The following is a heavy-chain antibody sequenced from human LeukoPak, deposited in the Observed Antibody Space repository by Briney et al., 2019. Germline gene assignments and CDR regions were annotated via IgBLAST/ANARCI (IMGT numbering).Heavy chain of an antibody. CDR2: IHSGGTT. J-gene: IGHJ6*03. D-gene: IGHD5-18*01. CDR1: GGSLNEFY. CDR3: ARDSPDGYTSGHYFNYLDV. Sequence: PSETLSLTCTVSGGSLNEFYWAWIRQPAGRGLEWIGRIHSGGTTNYNPSLESRLTFSLDTSRNQFTLKLYSVTAADTAVYYCARDSPDGYTSGHYFNYLDVWGKGTTVTVSS. V-gene: IGHV4-4*07.